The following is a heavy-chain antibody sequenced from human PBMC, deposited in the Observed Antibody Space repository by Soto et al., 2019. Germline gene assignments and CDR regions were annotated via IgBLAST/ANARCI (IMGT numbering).Heavy chain of an antibody. V-gene: IGHV3-9*01. CDR2: LTWNGEVL. Sequence: EVQLAASGGALVQPGRSLRLSCVASGFTFDDYAIHWVRQTPGKGLEWVSGLTWNGEVLGYADSVKGRFTISRDNAKNSLYLEMNSLRPEDPALYYCVKDSESSGYLTHLDYWGQGTLVTVSS. CDR1: GFTFDDYA. J-gene: IGHJ4*02. D-gene: IGHD3-22*01. CDR3: VKDSESSGYLTHLDY.